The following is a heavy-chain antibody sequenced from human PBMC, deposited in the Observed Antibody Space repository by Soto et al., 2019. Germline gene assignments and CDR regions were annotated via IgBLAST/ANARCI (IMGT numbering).Heavy chain of an antibody. D-gene: IGHD3-22*01. CDR2: ISGSGDDT. Sequence: PGGSLRLSCAASRITFSNFAMNWVRQAPGKGLEWVSGISGSGDDTHYADSVKGRFTISRDNSQNTLYLQMSGLRAEDTAIYYCATGSVYYDSSGLLQGRYWGQGTLVTVSS. CDR1: RITFSNFA. J-gene: IGHJ4*01. V-gene: IGHV3-23*01. CDR3: ATGSVYYDSSGLLQGRY.